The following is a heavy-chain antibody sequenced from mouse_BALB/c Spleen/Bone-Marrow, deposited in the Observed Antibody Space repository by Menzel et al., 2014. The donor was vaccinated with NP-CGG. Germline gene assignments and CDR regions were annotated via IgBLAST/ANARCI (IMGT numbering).Heavy chain of an antibody. CDR1: GYTFTSYW. CDR2: INPSTTYS. V-gene: IGHV1-7*01. J-gene: IGHJ2*01. D-gene: IGHD2-14*01. Sequence: VQLQQSGAEQAKPGASVKMSCKASGYTFTSYWMHWVKQRPGQGLEWIGYINPSTTYSAYNQRFKDKATLTADKSSSTAYMQLSSLTSEDSAVYYCALYYRYDYFDYWGQGTTLTVSS. CDR3: ALYYRYDYFDY.